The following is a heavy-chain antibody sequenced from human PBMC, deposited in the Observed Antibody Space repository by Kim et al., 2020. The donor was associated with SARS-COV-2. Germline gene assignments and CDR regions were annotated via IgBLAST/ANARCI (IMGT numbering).Heavy chain of an antibody. V-gene: IGHV3-64D*09. Sequence: GSLRLSCSASGFTFSSYAMHWVRQAPGKGLEYVSAISSNGGSTYYADSVKGRFTISRDNSKNTLYLQMSSLRAEDTAVYYCVKDSYYDFWSGYFNYYFDYWGQGTLVTVSS. J-gene: IGHJ4*02. D-gene: IGHD3-3*01. CDR3: VKDSYYDFWSGYFNYYFDY. CDR2: ISSNGGST. CDR1: GFTFSSYA.